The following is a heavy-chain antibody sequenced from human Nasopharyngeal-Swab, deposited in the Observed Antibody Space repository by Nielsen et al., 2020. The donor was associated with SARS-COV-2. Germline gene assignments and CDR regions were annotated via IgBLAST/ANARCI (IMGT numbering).Heavy chain of an antibody. CDR2: IGSYNGKT. J-gene: IGHJ3*02. V-gene: IGHV1-18*01. CDR3: ARAQATTVATPAAGSFDI. CDR1: GYSFTSYG. D-gene: IGHD4-23*01. Sequence: ASVKVSCKVSGYSFTSYGISWVRQAPGQGLEWMGWIGSYNGKTDNAQKFQGRVTMTTDTSTSTAYMELKSLRSDDTAVYYCARAQATTVATPAAGSFDIWGQGTMVTVSS.